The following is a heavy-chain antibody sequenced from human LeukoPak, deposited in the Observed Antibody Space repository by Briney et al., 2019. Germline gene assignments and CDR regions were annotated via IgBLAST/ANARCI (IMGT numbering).Heavy chain of an antibody. D-gene: IGHD3-22*01. CDR3: ARGYDYYDSSGYIDY. CDR2: ISAYNGNT. Sequence: GASVKVSCKASGYTFTSYGISWVRQAPGQGLEWMGWISAYNGNTNYAQKLQGRVTMTTDTSTSTAYMELRSLRSDDTAVYYCARGYDYYDSSGYIDYWGQGTLVTVSS. J-gene: IGHJ4*02. CDR1: GYTFTSYG. V-gene: IGHV1-18*01.